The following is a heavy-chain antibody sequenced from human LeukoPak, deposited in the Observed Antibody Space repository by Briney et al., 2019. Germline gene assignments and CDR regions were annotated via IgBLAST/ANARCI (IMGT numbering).Heavy chain of an antibody. J-gene: IGHJ4*02. CDR3: ARCDRYGGNTEFLFDY. D-gene: IGHD4-23*01. CDR1: GGSISSSNW. V-gene: IGHV4-4*02. CDR2: IYHSGST. Sequence: PSGTLSLTCAVSGGSISSSNWWSWVRQPPGKGLEWIGEIYHSGSTNYNPSLKSRVTISVDTSKNQFSLKLSSVTAADTAVYYCARCDRYGGNTEFLFDYWGQGTLVTVSS.